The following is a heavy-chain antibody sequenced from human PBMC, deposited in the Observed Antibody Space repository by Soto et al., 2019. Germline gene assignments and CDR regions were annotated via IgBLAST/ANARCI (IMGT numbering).Heavy chain of an antibody. J-gene: IGHJ4*02. V-gene: IGHV3-15*07. CDR3: TPLALKYSSGWYEFSD. D-gene: IGHD6-19*01. CDR2: IKSKTDGGTP. CDR1: GFTFSNVW. Sequence: EVQLVESGGGLVKPGGSLRLSCAASGFTFSNVWMHWVRQAPGKGLEWVGRIKSKTDGGTPDYAAPVKGRFTISRDDSKNTLYLPMNSLKTEDTAVYYCTPLALKYSSGWYEFSDWGQGTLVTVSS.